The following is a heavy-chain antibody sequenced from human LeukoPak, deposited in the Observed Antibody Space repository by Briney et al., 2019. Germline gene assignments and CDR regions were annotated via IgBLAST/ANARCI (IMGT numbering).Heavy chain of an antibody. CDR1: GFTFSRHA. V-gene: IGHV3-21*01. CDR2: ITSSGSYR. D-gene: IGHD5-12*01. Sequence: PGGSLRLSCAASGFTFSRHAMNWVRQAPGKGLEWVSSITSSGSYRYRSDSVKGRFTISRDNAKNSLYLQMNSLRVEDTAVYYCASENIVGTSGALFDYWGQGTLVTVSS. CDR3: ASENIVGTSGALFDY. J-gene: IGHJ4*02.